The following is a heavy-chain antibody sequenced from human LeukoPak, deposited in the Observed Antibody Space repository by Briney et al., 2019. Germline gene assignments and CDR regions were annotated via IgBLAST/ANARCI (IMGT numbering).Heavy chain of an antibody. CDR3: AKNLWFGEYNDY. J-gene: IGHJ4*02. D-gene: IGHD3-10*01. CDR1: GFTFSSHA. V-gene: IGHV3-23*01. CDR2: ISGSGGST. Sequence: GSLRLSCAASGFTFSSHAMSWVRQAPGKGLEWVSAISGSGGSTYYADSVKGRFTISRDNSKNTLYLQMNSLRAEDTAVYYCAKNLWFGEYNDYWGQGTLVTVSS.